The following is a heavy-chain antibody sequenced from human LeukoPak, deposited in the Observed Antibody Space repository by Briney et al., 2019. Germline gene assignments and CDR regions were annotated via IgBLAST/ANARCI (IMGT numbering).Heavy chain of an antibody. Sequence: PGGSLRLSCTASGFTFGDYAMSWVRQAPGKGLEWVGFITSKAYGATTDYAASVKGRFTISRDDSKSIAYLQMNSPKSEDTAVYYCSIHIVGARTFFDYWGQGALVTVSS. V-gene: IGHV3-49*04. CDR2: ITSKAYGATT. D-gene: IGHD1-26*01. CDR1: GFTFGDYA. CDR3: SIHIVGARTFFDY. J-gene: IGHJ4*02.